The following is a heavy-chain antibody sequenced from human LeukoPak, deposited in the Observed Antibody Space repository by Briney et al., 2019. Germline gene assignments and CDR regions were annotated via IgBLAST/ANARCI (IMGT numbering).Heavy chain of an antibody. V-gene: IGHV1-2*02. Sequence: ASVKVSCKASGYTFTGYFMHWVRQAPGQGLEWMGWINPNSGGTNYAQKFQGRLTMTRDTSISTAYMELSRLRSDDTAVYYCAGDYSITGTTGFDYWGQGTLVTVSS. D-gene: IGHD1-20*01. J-gene: IGHJ4*02. CDR2: INPNSGGT. CDR1: GYTFTGYF. CDR3: AGDYSITGTTGFDY.